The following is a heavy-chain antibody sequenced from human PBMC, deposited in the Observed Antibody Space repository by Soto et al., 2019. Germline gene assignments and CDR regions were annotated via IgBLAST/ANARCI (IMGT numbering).Heavy chain of an antibody. CDR2: ISFDGSNQ. CDR3: AREVGTFYYHYGMDV. J-gene: IGHJ6*02. D-gene: IGHD2-21*02. Sequence: QVQLVESGGGVVQPGWSLRLSCAASGFTFSSYNMEWVRQAPGKGLERVTVISFDGSNQYYADSVKGRFTVSRDNSENTLYLHMNSLRAEDTAVYYCAREVGTFYYHYGMDVWGQGTTVTVSS. CDR1: GFTFSSYN. V-gene: IGHV3-30-3*01.